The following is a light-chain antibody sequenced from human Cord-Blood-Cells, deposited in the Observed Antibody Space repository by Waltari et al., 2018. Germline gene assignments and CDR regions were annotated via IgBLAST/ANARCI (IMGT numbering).Light chain of an antibody. Sequence: DVVMTQSPLSLPVTLGQPASISCRSSQSLVHSDGNTYLNWFQQRPGQSPRRLIYKVSNRDPGVPDRFSGSGSGTDFTLKISRVEAEDVGVYYCMQGTHWPLYTFGQGTKLEIK. CDR1: QSLVHSDGNTY. J-gene: IGKJ2*01. CDR3: MQGTHWPLYT. CDR2: KVS. V-gene: IGKV2-30*02.